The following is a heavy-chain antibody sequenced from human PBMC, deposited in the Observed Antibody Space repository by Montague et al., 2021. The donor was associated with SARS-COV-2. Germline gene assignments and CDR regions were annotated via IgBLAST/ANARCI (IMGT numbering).Heavy chain of an antibody. CDR2: IFNSGST. CDR3: VRVQGRSTWNYPDY. D-gene: IGHD1-20*01. Sequence: SETLSLTCTVSGGSISGYYWSWFRQSAGKGLAWIGRIFNSGSTSYNPSLKSRVTMSVDTSKNQFSLKLSSVTAADTAVYYCVRVQGRSTWNYPDYWGQGTLVTVSS. V-gene: IGHV4-4*07. CDR1: GGSISGYY. J-gene: IGHJ4*02.